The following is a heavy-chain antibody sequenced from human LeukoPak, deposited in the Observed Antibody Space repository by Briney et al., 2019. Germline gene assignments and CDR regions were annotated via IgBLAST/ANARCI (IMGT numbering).Heavy chain of an antibody. D-gene: IGHD2-2*02. V-gene: IGHV1-46*01. J-gene: IGHJ5*02. CDR1: GYTFTSYG. CDR2: INPSGGST. CDR3: ARSGIPPRPEDWFDP. Sequence: ASVKVSCKASGYTFTSYGISWVRQAPGQGLEWMGIINPSGGSTSYAQKFQGRVTMTRDTSTSTVYMELSSLRSEDTAVYYCARSGIPPRPEDWFDPWGQGTLVTVSS.